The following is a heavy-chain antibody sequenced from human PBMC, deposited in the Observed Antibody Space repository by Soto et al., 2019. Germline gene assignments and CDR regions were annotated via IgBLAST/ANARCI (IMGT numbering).Heavy chain of an antibody. Sequence: GGSLRLSCAASGFTFSSYSMNWVRQAPGKGLEWVSYISSSSSTIYYADSVKGRFTISRDNAKNSLYLQMNSLRAEDTAVYYCARTADIVATIYYYMDVWGKGTTVTVSS. CDR2: ISSSSSTI. V-gene: IGHV3-48*01. J-gene: IGHJ6*03. D-gene: IGHD5-12*01. CDR3: ARTADIVATIYYYMDV. CDR1: GFTFSSYS.